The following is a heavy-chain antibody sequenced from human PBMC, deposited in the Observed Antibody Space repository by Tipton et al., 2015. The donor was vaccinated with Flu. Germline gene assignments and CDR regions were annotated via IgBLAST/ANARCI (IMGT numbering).Heavy chain of an antibody. CDR2: INQDGSVN. J-gene: IGHJ4*02. D-gene: IGHD1-26*01. CDR1: GFTFGDYW. V-gene: IGHV3-7*01. Sequence: SGFTFGDYWMHWVRQAPGKGLEWVAKINQDGSVNYYVDSVKGRFTISRDNSKDMLYLQMNSLRAEDTAVFYCAKSGGFDSWNQGALVIVSS. CDR3: AKSGGFDS.